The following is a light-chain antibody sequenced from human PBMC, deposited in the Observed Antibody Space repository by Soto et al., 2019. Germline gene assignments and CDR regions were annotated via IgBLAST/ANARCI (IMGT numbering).Light chain of an antibody. CDR3: QQYGSSPWT. Sequence: EIVLTQSPGTLSLSPGERATLSCGASQSVTNNYFAWYQRKPGQAPRLLVYGASSRATGIPDRFGGSGSGTDFTLTISRLEPEDFAVYYCQQYGSSPWTFGQGTKVDIK. V-gene: IGKV3-20*01. CDR1: QSVTNNY. CDR2: GAS. J-gene: IGKJ1*01.